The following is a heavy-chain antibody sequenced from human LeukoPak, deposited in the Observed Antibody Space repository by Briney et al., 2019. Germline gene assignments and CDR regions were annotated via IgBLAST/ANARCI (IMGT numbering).Heavy chain of an antibody. CDR3: VKDNPLDY. V-gene: IGHV3-48*03. CDR1: GFTFSSYE. J-gene: IGHJ4*02. D-gene: IGHD1-14*01. Sequence: PGGSLRLSCAASGFTFSSYEMNWVRQAPGKGLEWVSYISSSGSTIYYADSVKGRFTISRDNAKNSLYLHINSLRPEDTALYYCVKDNPLDYWGQGTLVIVSS. CDR2: ISSSGSTI.